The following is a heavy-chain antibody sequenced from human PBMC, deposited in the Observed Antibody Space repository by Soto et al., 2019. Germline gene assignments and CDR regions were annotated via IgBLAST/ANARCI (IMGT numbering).Heavy chain of an antibody. Sequence: GASVKVSCKASGYTFTNSAVQWVRQARGQSLEWIGWIVVGSGNTNYSQKFQDRVIMTRDMSTSTAYMELSSLRSEDTAVYYCARDLLGPWGQGTLVTVSS. J-gene: IGHJ5*02. CDR2: IVVGSGNT. V-gene: IGHV1-58*01. CDR3: ARDLLGP. CDR1: GYTFTNSA.